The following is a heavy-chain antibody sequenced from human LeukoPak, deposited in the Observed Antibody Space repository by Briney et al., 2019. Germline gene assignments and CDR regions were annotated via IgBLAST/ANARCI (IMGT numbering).Heavy chain of an antibody. CDR3: ARGDILTGLNWFDP. CDR1: GGTFSSYA. CDR2: ISAYNGNT. J-gene: IGHJ5*02. Sequence: ASVKVSCKASGGTFSSYAISWVRQAPGQGLEWMGWISAYNGNTNYAQKLQGRVTMTTDTSTSTAYMELRSLRSDDTAVYYCARGDILTGLNWFDPWGQGTLVTVSS. D-gene: IGHD3-9*01. V-gene: IGHV1-18*01.